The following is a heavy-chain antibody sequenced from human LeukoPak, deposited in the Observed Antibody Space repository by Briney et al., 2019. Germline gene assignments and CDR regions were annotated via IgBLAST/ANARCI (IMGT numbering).Heavy chain of an antibody. CDR3: ARQITGTTGGNWFDP. CDR2: INPNSGGT. CDR1: GYSLTGFY. J-gene: IGHJ5*02. Sequence: ASVKVSCKASGYSLTGFYIQWVRQAPGQGLEWMGWINPNSGGTNYAQKLQGRVTMTRDTSIDTAYMELTRLRSDDTAVYYCARQITGTTGGNWFDPWGQGTLVTVSS. D-gene: IGHD1-7*01. V-gene: IGHV1-2*02.